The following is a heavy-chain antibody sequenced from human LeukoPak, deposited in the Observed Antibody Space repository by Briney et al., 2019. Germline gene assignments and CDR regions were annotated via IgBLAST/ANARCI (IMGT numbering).Heavy chain of an antibody. V-gene: IGHV3-21*01. CDR3: ARGPGGYSYHRVTYPDY. J-gene: IGHJ4*02. CDR1: GFTFSSYS. CDR2: ISSSSSYI. Sequence: GGSLRLSCAASGFTFSSYSMNWVRQAPGKGLEWVSSISSSSSYIYYADSVKGRFTISRDNSKNTLYLQMNSLRAEDTAVYYCARGPGGYSYHRVTYPDYWGQGTLVTVSS. D-gene: IGHD5-18*01.